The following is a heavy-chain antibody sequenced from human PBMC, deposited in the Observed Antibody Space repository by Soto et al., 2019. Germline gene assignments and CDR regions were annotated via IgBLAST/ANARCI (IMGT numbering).Heavy chain of an antibody. CDR2: ILNDGSNR. Sequence: QVQLVESGGGVVQPGRSLRLSCAASEFTFSNYGMHWVRQAPGKGLEWVAVILNDGSNRYHADSVKDRFTISRDNSKNTLYLQTNSLRSEPTAVYYCARDDEYSGNGMDVWGQGTTVTVS. D-gene: IGHD3-10*01. CDR1: EFTFSNYG. J-gene: IGHJ6*02. CDR3: ARDDEYSGNGMDV. V-gene: IGHV3-33*01.